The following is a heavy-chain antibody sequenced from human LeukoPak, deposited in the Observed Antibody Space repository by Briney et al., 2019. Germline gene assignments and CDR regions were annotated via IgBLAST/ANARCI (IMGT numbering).Heavy chain of an antibody. CDR2: INHSGST. CDR3: ARHQSRLGSSIFGVVIYYYMDV. Sequence: PSETLSLTCAVYGGSFSGYYWSWIRQPPGKGLEWIGEINHSGSTNYNPSLKSRVTISVDTSKNQFSLKLSSVTAADTAAYYCARHQSRLGSSIFGVVIYYYMDVWGKGTTVTVSS. CDR1: GGSFSGYY. D-gene: IGHD3-3*01. J-gene: IGHJ6*03. V-gene: IGHV4-34*01.